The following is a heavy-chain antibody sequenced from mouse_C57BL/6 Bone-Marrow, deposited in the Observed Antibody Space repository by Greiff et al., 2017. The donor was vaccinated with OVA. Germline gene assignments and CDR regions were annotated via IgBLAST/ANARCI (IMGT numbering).Heavy chain of an antibody. CDR3: ARSGDGYYFDY. J-gene: IGHJ2*01. Sequence: QVQLKQSGAELAKPGASVKLSCKASGYTFTSYWMHWVKQRPGQGLEWIGYINPSSGYTKYNQKFKYKATLTADKSSSTAYMQLSSLTYEDSAVYYCARSGDGYYFDYWGQGTTLTVSS. D-gene: IGHD2-3*01. V-gene: IGHV1-7*01. CDR1: GYTFTSYW. CDR2: INPSSGYT.